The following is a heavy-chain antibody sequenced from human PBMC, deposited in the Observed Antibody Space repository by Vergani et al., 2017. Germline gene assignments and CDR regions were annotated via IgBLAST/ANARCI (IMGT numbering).Heavy chain of an antibody. Sequence: QGQLQQWGPGLLKPSETLSLICGVSGGSFTGFFWGWIRQPPGKGLEWIGEMHHDGRTNYNPSLKSRVTIAVDTSKKQVSLKVGSVTAADTAIYYCVRVDIVLKVADYWGQGTPVTVSS. V-gene: IGHV4-34*02. D-gene: IGHD5-12*01. J-gene: IGHJ4*02. CDR2: MHHDGRT. CDR1: GGSFTGFF. CDR3: VRVDIVLKVADY.